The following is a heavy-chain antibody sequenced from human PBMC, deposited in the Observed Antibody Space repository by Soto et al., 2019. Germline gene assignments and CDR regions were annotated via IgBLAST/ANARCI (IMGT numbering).Heavy chain of an antibody. CDR2: ISAYNGNT. V-gene: IGHV1-18*04. CDR3: ARVVIGRYEYYYYGMDV. D-gene: IGHD2-21*01. CDR1: GYTFTSYG. J-gene: IGHJ6*02. Sequence: QVQLVQSGAEVKKPGASVKVSCKASGYTFTSYGISWVRQAPGQGLEWMGWISAYNGNTNYAQKPQGRVTMTTNTSTRTAYMELRSMRSDNTAVYYCARVVIGRYEYYYYGMDVWGQGTTVTVSS.